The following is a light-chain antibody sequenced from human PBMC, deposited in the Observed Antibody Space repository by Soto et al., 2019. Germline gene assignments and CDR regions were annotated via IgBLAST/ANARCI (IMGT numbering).Light chain of an antibody. J-gene: IGKJ1*01. CDR1: QGISSA. Sequence: AIQLTQSPSSLSASVGDRVTITCRASQGISSALAWYQQKSGKAPKLLIYDASSLESGVPSRFSGSGSGTEFTLTISSLQPDDFATYYCQQYNSYSWTFGQGTKVDIK. V-gene: IGKV1-13*02. CDR2: DAS. CDR3: QQYNSYSWT.